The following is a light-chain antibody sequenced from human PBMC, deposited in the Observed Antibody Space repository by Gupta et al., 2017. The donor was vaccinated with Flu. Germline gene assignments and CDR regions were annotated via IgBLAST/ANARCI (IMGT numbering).Light chain of an antibody. Sequence: VEIATLSFRASQSVSSKLAWYQQKPGQAPRLLIYGASTRATGIPARFSGSGSGTEFTLTISSLQSEDFAVYYCQQYNNWPYTFGQGTKLEIK. J-gene: IGKJ2*01. CDR2: GAS. CDR1: QSVSSK. CDR3: QQYNNWPYT. V-gene: IGKV3D-15*01.